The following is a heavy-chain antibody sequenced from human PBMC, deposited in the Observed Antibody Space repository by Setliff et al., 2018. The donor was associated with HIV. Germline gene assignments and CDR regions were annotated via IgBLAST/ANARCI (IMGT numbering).Heavy chain of an antibody. D-gene: IGHD1-26*01. CDR2: FGGSAGTT. CDR3: AKPAATNLVHLDY. CDR1: GFTFSSYA. Sequence: PGGSLRLSCAASGFTFSSYAMTWVRQAPGKGLEWVSTFGGSAGTTYYADSVKGRFTISRDNSKNTLYLQMNSLRAEDTAIYYCAKPAATNLVHLDYWGQGTLVTVSS. J-gene: IGHJ4*02. V-gene: IGHV3-23*01.